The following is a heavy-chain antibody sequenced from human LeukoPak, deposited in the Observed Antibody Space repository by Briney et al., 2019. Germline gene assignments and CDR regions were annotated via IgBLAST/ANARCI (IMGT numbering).Heavy chain of an antibody. D-gene: IGHD3-3*01. CDR1: GYTFTSYG. CDR2: NSAYNGNT. CDR3: ARFSQHYDFWSGYHPPNWFDP. Sequence: ASVKVSCKASGYTFTSYGISWVRQAPGQGLEWMGWNSAYNGNTNYAQKLQGRVTMTTDTSTSTAYMELRSLRSDDTAVYYCARFSQHYDFWSGYHPPNWFDPWGQGTLVTVSS. J-gene: IGHJ5*02. V-gene: IGHV1-18*01.